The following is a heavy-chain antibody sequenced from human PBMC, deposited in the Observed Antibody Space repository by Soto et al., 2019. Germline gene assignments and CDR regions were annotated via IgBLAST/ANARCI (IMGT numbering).Heavy chain of an antibody. J-gene: IGHJ3*02. V-gene: IGHV2-5*01. D-gene: IGHD2-15*01. Sequence: SGATLANPTQTLTLTCTFSGFSRSTSGVGVGWIRQPPGNALEWLALIYWNDDKRYNPSLKSRLTITKATSKNQVVLTMTNMDPVDTATYYCADSQQCSGGRCSAFDIWGQGTTVTVSS. CDR3: ADSQQCSGGRCSAFDI. CDR1: GFSRSTSGVG. CDR2: IYWNDDK.